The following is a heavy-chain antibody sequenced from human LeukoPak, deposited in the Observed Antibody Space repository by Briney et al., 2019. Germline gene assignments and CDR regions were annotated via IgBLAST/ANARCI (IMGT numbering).Heavy chain of an antibody. CDR3: ARGGSSWYQYYYYYMDV. Sequence: ASVKVSCTASGYTFTSYDINWVRQAPGQGLEWMGWMNPNSGNTGYAQKFQGRVTMTRNTSIRTAYMELSSLRSEDTAVYYCARGGSSWYQYYYYYMDVWGKGTTVTVSS. CDR2: MNPNSGNT. CDR1: GYTFTSYD. V-gene: IGHV1-8*01. J-gene: IGHJ6*03. D-gene: IGHD6-13*01.